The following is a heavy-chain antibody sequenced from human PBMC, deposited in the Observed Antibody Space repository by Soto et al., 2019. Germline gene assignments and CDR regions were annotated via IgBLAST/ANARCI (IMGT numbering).Heavy chain of an antibody. CDR1: GFTFSSYD. CDR2: ICTAGDT. V-gene: IGHV3-13*01. CDR3: ARGRQDYDCICGSYRSDNLFDY. J-gene: IGHJ4*02. D-gene: IGHD3-16*02. Sequence: GGSLRLSCAASGFTFSSYDMHWVRQAPGKGLEWVSAICTAGDTYYPGSVKGRFTISRENAKNSLYLQMNSLRAGDTAVYYCARGRQDYDCICGSYRSDNLFDYWGQGTMVTVSS.